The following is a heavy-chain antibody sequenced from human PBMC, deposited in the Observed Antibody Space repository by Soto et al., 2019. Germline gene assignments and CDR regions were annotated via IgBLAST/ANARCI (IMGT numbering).Heavy chain of an antibody. CDR1: GFTFSGSA. J-gene: IGHJ6*02. V-gene: IGHV3-73*02. Sequence: EVQLVESGGGLVQPGGSLKLSCAASGFTFSGSAMHWVRQASGKGLEWVGRIRSKANSYATAYAASVKGRFTISRDDSKNTAYLQMNSLKTEDTAVYYWTRQGPPRYYYYYGMDVWGQGTTVTVSS. CDR3: TRQGPPRYYYYYGMDV. CDR2: IRSKANSYAT.